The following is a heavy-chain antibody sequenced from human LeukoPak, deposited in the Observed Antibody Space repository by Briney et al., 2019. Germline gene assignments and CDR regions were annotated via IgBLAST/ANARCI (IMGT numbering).Heavy chain of an antibody. V-gene: IGHV3-11*06. Sequence: PGGSLRLSCAASGFIFSDYYMSWIRQAPGKGLEWVSYISSTSSYTNYAGSVKGRFTISRDTAKNSLYLQMNSLRAEDTAVYYCAGVRGDYYFDSWGQGTLVTVSS. CDR2: ISSTSSYT. CDR1: GFIFSDYY. D-gene: IGHD3-10*01. CDR3: AGVRGDYYFDS. J-gene: IGHJ4*02.